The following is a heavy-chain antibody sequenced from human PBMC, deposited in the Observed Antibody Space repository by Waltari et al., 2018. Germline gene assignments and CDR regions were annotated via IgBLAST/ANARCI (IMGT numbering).Heavy chain of an antibody. J-gene: IGHJ4*02. CDR3: ATALLVVVAATRTTTDY. CDR2: VDPEDGET. V-gene: IGHV1-24*01. D-gene: IGHD2-15*01. CDR1: GYTLTELS. Sequence: QVQLVQSGAEVKKPGASVKVSCKVSGYTLTELSMHWVRQAPGKGLEWMGGVDPEDGETIYAQKCQGRVTMTEDTSTDTAYMELSSLRSEDTAVYYCATALLVVVAATRTTTDYWGQGTLVTVSS.